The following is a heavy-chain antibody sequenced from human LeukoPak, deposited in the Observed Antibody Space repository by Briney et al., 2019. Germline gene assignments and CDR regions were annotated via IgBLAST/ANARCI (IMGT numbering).Heavy chain of an antibody. CDR3: TTDQKPVDTAMVNLDY. D-gene: IGHD5-18*01. V-gene: IGHV3-30-3*01. Sequence: GGSLRLSCAASGFTVSSYAMHWVRQAPGKGLAWVAVISYDGSNKYYADSVKGRFTISRDNSKNTLYLQMNSLKTEDTAVYYCTTDQKPVDTAMVNLDYWGQGTLVTVSS. CDR2: ISYDGSNK. J-gene: IGHJ4*02. CDR1: GFTVSSYA.